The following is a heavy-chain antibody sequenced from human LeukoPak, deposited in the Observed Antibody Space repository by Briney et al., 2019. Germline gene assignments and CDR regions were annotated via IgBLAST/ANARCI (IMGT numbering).Heavy chain of an antibody. Sequence: PGGSLRLSCAASGFTFSSYGMSWVRQAPGKGLEWVSGISGNGGSTYYADSVKGRFTISRDNSKNTLYLQMNSLRAEDTALYYCANAGYSYFSQWGQGTPVTVSS. CDR3: ANAGYSYFSQ. CDR2: ISGNGGST. D-gene: IGHD5-18*01. CDR1: GFTFSSYG. J-gene: IGHJ4*02. V-gene: IGHV3-23*01.